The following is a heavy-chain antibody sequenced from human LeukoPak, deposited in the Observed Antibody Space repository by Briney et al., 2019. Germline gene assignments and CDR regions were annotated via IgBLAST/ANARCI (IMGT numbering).Heavy chain of an antibody. CDR2: IYPVDSDT. J-gene: IGHJ6*03. V-gene: IGHV5-51*01. D-gene: IGHD3-3*01. CDR1: GYSFTSYW. Sequence: HGESLKISCKGSGYSFTSYWIGWVRQMPGKRLEWMEIIYPVDSDTRYSPSFQGQVTVSADKSISTAYLQWSSLKASDTAMYYCARHVDPSPYDFWSGYYTGIDYYYYMDVWGKGTTVTVSS. CDR3: ARHVDPSPYDFWSGYYTGIDYYYYMDV.